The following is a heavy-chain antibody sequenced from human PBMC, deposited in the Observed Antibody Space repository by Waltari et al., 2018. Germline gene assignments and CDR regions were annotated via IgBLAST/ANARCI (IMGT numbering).Heavy chain of an antibody. V-gene: IGHV4-39*07. Sequence: QLQLQESGPGLVKPSETLSLTCTVSGGSIISSSYYWGWIRQPPGKGLEWIGSIYYSGSTSYHPSLKGRVTISVDPSKNQFSLKLSSVTAADTAVYYCARVCRSSSTRYYYYMDVWGKGTTVTISS. CDR3: ARVCRSSSTRYYYYMDV. D-gene: IGHD6-6*01. CDR1: GGSIISSSYY. J-gene: IGHJ6*03. CDR2: IYYSGST.